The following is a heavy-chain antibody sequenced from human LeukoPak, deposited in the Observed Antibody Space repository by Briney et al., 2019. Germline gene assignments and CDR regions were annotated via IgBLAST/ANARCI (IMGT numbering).Heavy chain of an antibody. V-gene: IGHV1-2*02. J-gene: IGHJ5*02. CDR1: GYTFTGYY. CDR3: ARAGIARPPQENWFDP. CDR2: INPNSGGT. D-gene: IGHD6-13*01. Sequence: GASVKVSCKASGYTFTGYYMHWVRQAPGQGLEWMGWINPNSGGTNYAQKFQGRATMTRDTSISTAYMELSRLRSDDTAVYYCARAGIARPPQENWFDPWGQGTLVTVSS.